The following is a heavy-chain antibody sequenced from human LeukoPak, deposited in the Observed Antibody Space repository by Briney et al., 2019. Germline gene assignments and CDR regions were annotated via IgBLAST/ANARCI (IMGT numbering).Heavy chain of an antibody. J-gene: IGHJ1*01. CDR2: ISGSGGST. Sequence: GGSLRLSCAASGFTFSSYAMSWVRQAPGKGLEWVSAISGSGGSTYYADSVKGRFTISRDNSKNTLYLQMNSLRAEDTAIYYCAKVGVPATGEFHHWGQGTLVTVSS. V-gene: IGHV3-23*01. D-gene: IGHD6-13*01. CDR3: AKVGVPATGEFHH. CDR1: GFTFSSYA.